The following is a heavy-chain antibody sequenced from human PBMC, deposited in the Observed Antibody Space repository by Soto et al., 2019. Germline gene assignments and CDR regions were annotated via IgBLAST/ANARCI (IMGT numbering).Heavy chain of an antibody. D-gene: IGHD3-3*01. CDR3: ARFTYYDFWSGPTTYGMDV. V-gene: IGHV1-8*02. Sequence: ASVKVSCKASGYTFTSYGISWVRQAPGQGLEWMGWMSPYSGNTGYAQKFQGRVTMTRNTSISTAYMELSSLRSEDTAVYYCARFTYYDFWSGPTTYGMDVWGQGTTVTVSS. CDR1: GYTFTSYG. J-gene: IGHJ6*02. CDR2: MSPYSGNT.